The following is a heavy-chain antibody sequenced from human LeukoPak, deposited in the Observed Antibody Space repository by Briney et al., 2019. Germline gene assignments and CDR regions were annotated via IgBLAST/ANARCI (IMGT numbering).Heavy chain of an antibody. CDR1: GGSITSNDW. J-gene: IGHJ6*02. CDR2: IYHSGST. Sequence: SETLSLTCAVSGGSITSNDWWSWVRPPPGKGLEWIGDIYHSGSTNYNPSLKSRVTISVDKSNNQFSLKLSSVTAADTAVYYWARYAMSNKDYYYYGMDVWGQGATVTVSS. V-gene: IGHV4-4*02. D-gene: IGHD1/OR15-1a*01. CDR3: ARYAMSNKDYYYYGMDV.